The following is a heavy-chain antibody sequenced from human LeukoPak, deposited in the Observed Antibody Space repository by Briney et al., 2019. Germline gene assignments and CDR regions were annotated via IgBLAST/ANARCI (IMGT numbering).Heavy chain of an antibody. CDR2: INHSGST. J-gene: IGHJ6*03. CDR1: GGSFSGYY. V-gene: IGHV4-34*01. D-gene: IGHD3-9*01. CDR3: ARGPYDILTGYYPYYYYYMDV. Sequence: PSETPSLTCAVYGGSFSGYYWSWIRQPPGKGLEWIGEINHSGSTNYNPSLKSRVTISVDTSKNQFSLKLSSVTAADTAVYYCARGPYDILTGYYPYYYYYMDVWGKGTTVTVSS.